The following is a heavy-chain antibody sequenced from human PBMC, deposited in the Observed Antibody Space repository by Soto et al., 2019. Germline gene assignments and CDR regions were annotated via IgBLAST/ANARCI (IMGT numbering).Heavy chain of an antibody. D-gene: IGHD6-19*01. V-gene: IGHV3-48*02. CDR2: ISSSSSTI. CDR3: AREILGIAVAGINAFDI. Sequence: EVQLVESGGGLVQPGGSLRLSCAASGFTFSSYSMNWVRQAPGKGLEWVSYISSSSSTIYYAASVKGRFTISRDNAKNSLYLQMNSLRDEDTAVYYCAREILGIAVAGINAFDIWGQGTMVTVSS. J-gene: IGHJ3*02. CDR1: GFTFSSYS.